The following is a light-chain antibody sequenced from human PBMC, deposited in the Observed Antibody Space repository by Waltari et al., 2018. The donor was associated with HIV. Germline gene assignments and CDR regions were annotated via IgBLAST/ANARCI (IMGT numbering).Light chain of an antibody. V-gene: IGLV2-8*01. CDR1: SSDVGRYDY. CDR3: TSYAGINPVA. J-gene: IGLJ2*01. CDR2: EVN. Sequence: QSALTQPPSASGSPGQSVTISCTGTSSDVGRYDYVSWYQQHPGKAHKLLIYEVNKRPSGVPDRFSGSKSGNTASLTVSGLQAEDEAEYSCTSYAGINPVAFGGGTKLTVL.